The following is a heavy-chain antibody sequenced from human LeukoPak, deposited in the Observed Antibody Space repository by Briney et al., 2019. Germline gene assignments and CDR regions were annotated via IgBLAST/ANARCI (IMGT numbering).Heavy chain of an antibody. J-gene: IGHJ4*02. Sequence: GGSLRLSCAASGFTISTNYVSWVRQAPGKGLEWVSVIYRHGGTAYADSVQGRFSISRDNSKNTVDLQMNSLRAEDTAVYYCARDVIYDSEIYSYGDSWGQGTLVTVSS. V-gene: IGHV3-66*01. CDR1: GFTISTNY. D-gene: IGHD3-16*01. CDR3: ARDVIYDSEIYSYGDS. CDR2: IYRHGGT.